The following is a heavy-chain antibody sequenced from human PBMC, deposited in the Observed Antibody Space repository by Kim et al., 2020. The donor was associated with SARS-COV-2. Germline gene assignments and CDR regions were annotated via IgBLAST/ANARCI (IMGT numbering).Heavy chain of an antibody. D-gene: IGHD6-25*01. J-gene: IGHJ6*02. CDR3: ARELQRLGIFVGMDV. V-gene: IGHV3-48*02. Sequence: ESEKCRFTSSRDNAKNSLYLQMNSLRDEDTAVDYCARELQRLGIFVGMDVWGQGTTVTVSS.